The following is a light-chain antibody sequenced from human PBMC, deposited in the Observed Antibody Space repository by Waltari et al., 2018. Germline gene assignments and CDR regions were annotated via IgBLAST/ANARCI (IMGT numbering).Light chain of an antibody. CDR3: HSRDTFSTRV. CDR2: GQD. CDR1: SLRRFY. V-gene: IGLV3-19*01. Sequence: SSELTQDPAVSVALGQTVTITCQGDSLRRFYASCYQQRPGQAPILIFYGQDNRPSGIPDRFAGYTSGDTVSLTSTGAQAEDEADYYCHSRDTFSTRVFGGGTRLTV. J-gene: IGLJ2*01.